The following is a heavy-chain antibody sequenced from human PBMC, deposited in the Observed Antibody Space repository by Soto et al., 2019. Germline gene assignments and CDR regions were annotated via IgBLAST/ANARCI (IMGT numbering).Heavy chain of an antibody. V-gene: IGHV6-1*01. D-gene: IGHD6-19*01. CDR2: TYYRSKWYN. CDR3: ARLDISVAGIRGFDP. J-gene: IGHJ5*02. CDR1: GDSVSRNNAA. Sequence: PSQTLSLTCAISGDSVSRNNAAWNWIRQSPSRGLEWLGRTYYRSKWYNDYALSVKSRIRINADTSKNQFSLQLNSVIPEDTAVYYCARLDISVAGIRGFDPWGQGALVTVSS.